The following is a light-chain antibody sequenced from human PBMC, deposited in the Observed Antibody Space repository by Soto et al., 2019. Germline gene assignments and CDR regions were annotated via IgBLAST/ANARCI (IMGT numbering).Light chain of an antibody. V-gene: IGKV3-20*01. Sequence: EIVLTQSPGTLSLSPGERATLSCRASQSVSSSNLAWYQQKPGQAPRLLIYDASSRATGIPDRFSGSGSGTDFTLTISRLEPEDFAEYYCQQYGSPPPTFGQGTKVEIK. J-gene: IGKJ1*01. CDR3: QQYGSPPPT. CDR1: QSVSSSN. CDR2: DAS.